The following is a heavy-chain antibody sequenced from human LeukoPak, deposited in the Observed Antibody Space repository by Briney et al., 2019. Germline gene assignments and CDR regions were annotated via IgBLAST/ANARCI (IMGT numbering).Heavy chain of an antibody. D-gene: IGHD3-16*02. CDR1: GFTFSSYA. CDR3: AKDGLYGYVWGSYRLVNWFDP. CDR2: ISGSGGST. J-gene: IGHJ5*02. Sequence: GGSLRLSCAASGFTFSSYAMSWVRQAPGKGLEWVSAISGSGGSTYYADSVKGRFTISRDNSKNTLYLQMNSLRAEDTAVYYCAKDGLYGYVWGSYRLVNWFDPWGQGTLVTVSS. V-gene: IGHV3-23*01.